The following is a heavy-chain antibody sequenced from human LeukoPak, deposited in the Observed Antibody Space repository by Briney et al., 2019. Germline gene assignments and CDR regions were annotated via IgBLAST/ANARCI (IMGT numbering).Heavy chain of an antibody. CDR2: IIPILGIA. CDR3: ARDLGGRVGDTMVRGVNPFDY. V-gene: IGHV1-69*04. J-gene: IGHJ4*02. D-gene: IGHD3-10*01. Sequence: SVKVSCKASGGTFTSSAISWVRQAPGQGLEWMGRIIPILGIANYATKFQGRVQITTDKSTSTAYMELSSLRSEDTAVYYCARDLGGRVGDTMVRGVNPFDYWGQGTLVTVSS. CDR1: GGTFTSSA.